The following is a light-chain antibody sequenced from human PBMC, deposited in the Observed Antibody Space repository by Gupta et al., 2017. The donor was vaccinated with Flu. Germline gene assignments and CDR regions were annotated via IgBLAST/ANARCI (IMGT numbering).Light chain of an antibody. CDR2: EVS. J-gene: IGLJ2*01. V-gene: IGLV2-14*01. CDR1: SSDVGGYNY. Sequence: QSALPQPASVSGSPGQPITIPCPGTSSDVGGYNYVSWYQQHPGKAPKLMIYEVSNRPSGVSNRFSGSKSGNTASLTISGLQAEDEADYYCSSYTSSSTLVVFGGGTKLTVL. CDR3: SSYTSSSTLVV.